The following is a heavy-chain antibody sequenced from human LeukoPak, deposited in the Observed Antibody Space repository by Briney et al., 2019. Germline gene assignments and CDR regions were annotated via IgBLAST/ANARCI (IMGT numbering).Heavy chain of an antibody. CDR2: IYHSGST. J-gene: IGHJ4*02. CDR1: GGSISSYY. V-gene: IGHV4-38-2*02. Sequence: SETLSLTCTVSGGSISSYYWGWIRQPPGKGLEWIGSIYHSGSTYYNPSLKSRVTISVDTSKNQFSLKLSSVTAADTAVYYCASKYYYGSGSEVDYWGQGTLVTVSS. D-gene: IGHD3-10*01. CDR3: ASKYYYGSGSEVDY.